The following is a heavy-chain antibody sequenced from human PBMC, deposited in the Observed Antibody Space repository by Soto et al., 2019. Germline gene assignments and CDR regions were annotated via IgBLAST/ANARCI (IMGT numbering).Heavy chain of an antibody. V-gene: IGHV3-33*03. CDR1: GFTISTHG. CDR3: AAATTWNFHFPY. J-gene: IGHJ4*02. D-gene: IGHD1-7*01. CDR2: IWYDGSNK. Sequence: QAQLVESGGGVVQPGTSLRLSCAASGFTISTHGMRWVRQAPGKGLEWLANIWYDGSNKFYAESVKGRFSISKDNSKNTLYLQKSSLRAEDTAVYYCAAATTWNFHFPYWGQGTQVTLSS.